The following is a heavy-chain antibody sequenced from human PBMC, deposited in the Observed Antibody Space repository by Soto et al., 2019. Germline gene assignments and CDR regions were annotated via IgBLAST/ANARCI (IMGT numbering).Heavy chain of an antibody. D-gene: IGHD1-1*01. V-gene: IGHV3-74*01. Sequence: PGGSLRLSCAASGFIFRNYWMHWVRQAPGQGLMWVSRINDHGDRINYADSVEGRFTISRDDAKSELCIQINNLRADDKAVYYCTRGGLECFDYWGQGALVTVPS. CDR3: TRGGLECFDY. CDR2: INDHGDRI. CDR1: GFIFRNYW. J-gene: IGHJ4*02.